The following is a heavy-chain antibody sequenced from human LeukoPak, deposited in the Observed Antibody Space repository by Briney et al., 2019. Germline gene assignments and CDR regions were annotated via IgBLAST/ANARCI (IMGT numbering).Heavy chain of an antibody. CDR3: ANRYYYDSSGGWISYFDY. V-gene: IGHV4-34*01. CDR1: GGSFSGYY. D-gene: IGHD3-22*01. J-gene: IGHJ4*02. CDR2: INHSGST. Sequence: PSETLSLTCAVYGGSFSGYYWRWIRQPPGKGLEWIGEINHSGSTNYNPSLKSRVTISVDTSKNQFSLKLSSVTAADTAVYYCANRYYYDSSGGWISYFDYWGQGTLVTVSS.